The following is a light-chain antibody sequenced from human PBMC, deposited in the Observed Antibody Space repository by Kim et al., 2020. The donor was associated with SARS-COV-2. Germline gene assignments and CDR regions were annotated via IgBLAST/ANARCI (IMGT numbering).Light chain of an antibody. CDR3: SSYISSSTSVV. CDR2: EVS. V-gene: IGLV2-18*02. J-gene: IGLJ2*01. Sequence: QSVTNSCTGTSSDIGYYNGVSWYQQPPGTAPKLMIYEVSNRPSGVPDRFSGSKSGNTASLTISGLQTEDEADYYCSSYISSSTSVVFGGGTQLTVL. CDR1: SSDIGYYNG.